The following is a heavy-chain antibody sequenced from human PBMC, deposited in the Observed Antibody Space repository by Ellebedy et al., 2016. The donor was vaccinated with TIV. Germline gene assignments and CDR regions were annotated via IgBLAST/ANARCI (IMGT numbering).Heavy chain of an antibody. J-gene: IGHJ4*02. CDR1: GGSISSNCCH. CDR2: IYYSGST. Sequence: MPSETLSLTCIVYGGSISSNCCHWGWIRQPPGKGLEWIGNIYYSGSTNYNPSLKSQVTISVDTSKNQFSLKLRSVTAADTAVYYCARGKNYYDIKAPFDYWGQGNLVTVSS. CDR3: ARGKNYYDIKAPFDY. V-gene: IGHV4-39*07. D-gene: IGHD3-22*01.